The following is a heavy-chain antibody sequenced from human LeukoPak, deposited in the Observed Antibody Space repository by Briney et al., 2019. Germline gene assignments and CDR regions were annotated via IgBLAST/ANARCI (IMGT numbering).Heavy chain of an antibody. CDR2: MYYSGST. D-gene: IGHD3-10*01. V-gene: IGHV4-39*01. CDR3: ATTLPGNYGSGSYTFDY. J-gene: IGHJ4*02. Sequence: SETLSLTCAVSGGSISSSNYYWGWIRQPPGKGLEWIGSMYYSGSTYYNPSLKSRVTMSVDTSKNQFSLKLSSVTAADTAVYYCATTLPGNYGSGSYTFDYWGQGTLVTVSS. CDR1: GGSISSSNYY.